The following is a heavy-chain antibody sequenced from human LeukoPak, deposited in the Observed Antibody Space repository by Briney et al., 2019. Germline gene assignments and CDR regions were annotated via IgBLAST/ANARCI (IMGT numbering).Heavy chain of an antibody. J-gene: IGHJ5*02. CDR1: GGSFSGYY. Sequence: SSETLSLTCAVYGGSFSGYYWSWIRQPPGKGLEWIGEINHSGSTNYNPSLKSRVTISVDTSKNQFSLKLSSVTAADTAVHYRASQGSSSNWFDPWGQGTLVTVSS. V-gene: IGHV4-34*01. CDR3: ASQGSSSNWFDP. CDR2: INHSGST.